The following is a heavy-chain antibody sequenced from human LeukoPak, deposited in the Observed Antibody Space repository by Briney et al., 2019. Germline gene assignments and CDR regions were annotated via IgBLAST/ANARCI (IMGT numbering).Heavy chain of an antibody. J-gene: IGHJ6*02. V-gene: IGHV5-51*01. CDR2: IYPGDSDT. Sequence: GESLKISCRASGYNFIYYWVAWVRQMPGKGLEWMGIIYPGDSDTRYSLSFQGQVTFSADKSITTAYLQWDSLKASDTAIYYCARLSCTRSSCSNYNGMDVWGQGTTVTVSS. CDR3: ARLSCTRSSCSNYNGMDV. CDR1: GYNFIYYW. D-gene: IGHD2-2*01.